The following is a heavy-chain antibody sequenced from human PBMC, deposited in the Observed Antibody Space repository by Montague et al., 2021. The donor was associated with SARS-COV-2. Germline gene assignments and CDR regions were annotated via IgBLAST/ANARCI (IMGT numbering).Heavy chain of an antibody. J-gene: IGHJ4*02. CDR2: IFWDDEK. CDR1: GFSLSTGGVG. V-gene: IGHV2-5*02. CDR3: AHQYYDYVWGSYRPDYFDY. Sequence: PALVKPTQTLTLTCSFSGFSLSTGGVGVDWIRQSPGKVLEWLGVIFWDDEKRYNPTLKTRLTISKGTSQNQVVITLTDMGPADTATYFCAHQYYDYVWGSYRPDYFDYWGQGTLVTVSS. D-gene: IGHD3-16*02.